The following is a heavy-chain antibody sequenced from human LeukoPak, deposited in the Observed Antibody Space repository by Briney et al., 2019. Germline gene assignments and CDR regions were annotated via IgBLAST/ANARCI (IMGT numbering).Heavy chain of an antibody. CDR3: ARGLGIWRYYYMDV. D-gene: IGHD6-13*01. J-gene: IGHJ6*03. CDR1: GGSISSYY. CDR2: IYYSGST. V-gene: IGHV4-59*01. Sequence: SETLSLTCTVSGGSISSYYWSWIRQPPGKGLEWIGYIYYSGSTNYNPSLKSRVTISVDTSKNQFPLKLSSVTAADTAVYYCARGLGIWRYYYMDVWGKGTTVTVSS.